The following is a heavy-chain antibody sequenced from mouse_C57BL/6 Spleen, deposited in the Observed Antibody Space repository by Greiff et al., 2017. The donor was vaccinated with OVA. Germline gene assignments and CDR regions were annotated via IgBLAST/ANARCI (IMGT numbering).Heavy chain of an antibody. D-gene: IGHD1-1*01. V-gene: IGHV1-18*01. J-gene: IGHJ3*01. Sequence: EVQLKESGPELVKPGASVKIPCKASGYTFTDYNMDWVKQSHGKSLEWIGDINPNNGGTIYNQKFKGKATLTVDKSSSTAYMELRSLTSEDTAVYYCARGNYYGSGAYWGQGTLVTVSA. CDR3: ARGNYYGSGAY. CDR1: GYTFTDYN. CDR2: INPNNGGT.